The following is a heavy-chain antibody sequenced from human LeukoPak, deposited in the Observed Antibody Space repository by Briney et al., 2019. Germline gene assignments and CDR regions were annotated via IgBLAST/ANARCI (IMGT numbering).Heavy chain of an antibody. V-gene: IGHV4-34*01. CDR1: GGHIDSVY. D-gene: IGHD1-7*01. Sequence: SETLSLTCSVSGGHIDSVYWNWIRQPPGKGLEWIGEINHSGSTNYNPSLKSRVTISVDTSKNQFSLKLSSVTAADTAVYYCARPRFGTGITGTTFYYFDYWGQGTLVTVSS. CDR2: INHSGST. CDR3: ARPRFGTGITGTTFYYFDY. J-gene: IGHJ4*02.